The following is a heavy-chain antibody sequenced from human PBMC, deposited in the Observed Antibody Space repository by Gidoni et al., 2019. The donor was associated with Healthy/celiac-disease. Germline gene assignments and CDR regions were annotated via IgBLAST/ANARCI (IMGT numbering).Heavy chain of an antibody. CDR2: ISGSGGSK. J-gene: IGHJ3*02. CDR3: AKRPPPMGAFDI. Sequence: EVQLLESGGGLVQPGGSLRLSCAASGFPFSSYAMSWVRQAPGKGLEWVSAISGSGGSKYYADSVKGRFTISRDNSKNTLYLQMNSLRAEDTAVYYCAKRPPPMGAFDIWGQGTMVTVSS. V-gene: IGHV3-23*01. D-gene: IGHD3-16*01. CDR1: GFPFSSYA.